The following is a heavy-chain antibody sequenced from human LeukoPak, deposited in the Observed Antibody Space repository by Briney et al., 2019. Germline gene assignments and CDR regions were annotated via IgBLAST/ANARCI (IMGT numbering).Heavy chain of an antibody. V-gene: IGHV1-69*13. Sequence: SVKVSCKASGYTFTSYAISWVRQAPGQGLEWMGGIIPIFGTANYAQNFQGRVTITADGSTSTAYMEPSSLRSEDTAVYFCARDEGAKIAFAIWGQGTMVTVSS. D-gene: IGHD1-26*01. CDR3: ARDEGAKIAFAI. CDR2: IIPIFGTA. J-gene: IGHJ3*02. CDR1: GYTFTSYA.